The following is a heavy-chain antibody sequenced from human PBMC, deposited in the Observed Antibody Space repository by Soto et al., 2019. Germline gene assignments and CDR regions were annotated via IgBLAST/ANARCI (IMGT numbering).Heavy chain of an antibody. D-gene: IGHD1-26*01. Sequence: GGPLSLSFAASGFSTGDNGMEWVPQAPGKGLEWVALISYDGSNTYYADSVKGRFTISRDNSKDTLFLQMTGLRREDTAVYYCAKGAGDRLSLGMDVWGQGTTVTVSS. CDR3: AKGAGDRLSLGMDV. V-gene: IGHV3-30*18. CDR1: GFSTGDNG. CDR2: ISYDGSNT. J-gene: IGHJ6*02.